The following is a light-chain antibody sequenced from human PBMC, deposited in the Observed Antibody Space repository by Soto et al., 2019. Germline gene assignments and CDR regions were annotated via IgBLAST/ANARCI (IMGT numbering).Light chain of an antibody. V-gene: IGKV3-15*01. CDR2: GAS. CDR1: QSISSSY. Sequence: VLTQSPGTLSLSPRKRATLSCRPIQSISSSYLAWYQQRPGQAPRLLIFGASIRATGIPARFSGSGSGTEFTLTISSLQSEDVAVYYCQQYDNWPPYTLGQGTKVDIK. J-gene: IGKJ2*01. CDR3: QQYDNWPPYT.